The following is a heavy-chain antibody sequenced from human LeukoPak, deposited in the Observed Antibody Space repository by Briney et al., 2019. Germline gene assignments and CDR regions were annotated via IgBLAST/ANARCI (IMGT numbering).Heavy chain of an antibody. Sequence: GGSLRLSCAASGFTFSGYWMHWVRQAPGKGLVWVSRINSDGSTTHYADSVKGRFTISRDNTKNTLFLQMNSLRAEDTAVYYCARVIKIRWEAELSDSGHGTLVTVSS. CDR2: INSDGSTT. V-gene: IGHV3-74*01. J-gene: IGHJ4*01. D-gene: IGHD3-16*01. CDR1: GFTFSGYW. CDR3: ARVIKIRWEAELSD.